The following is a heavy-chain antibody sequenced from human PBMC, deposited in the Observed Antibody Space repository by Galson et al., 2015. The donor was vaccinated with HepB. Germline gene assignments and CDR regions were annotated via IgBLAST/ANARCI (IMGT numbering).Heavy chain of an antibody. V-gene: IGHV4-59*01. D-gene: IGHD6-13*01. CDR1: GGSISSYY. CDR2: IYYSGST. J-gene: IGHJ5*02. CDR3: ARGYSSNWYWFDP. Sequence: TLSLTCTVSGGSISSYYWSWIRQPPGKGLEWIGYIYYSGSTNHNPSLKSRVTISVDTSKNQFSLKLSSVTAADTAVYYCARGYSSNWYWFDPWGQGTLVTVSS.